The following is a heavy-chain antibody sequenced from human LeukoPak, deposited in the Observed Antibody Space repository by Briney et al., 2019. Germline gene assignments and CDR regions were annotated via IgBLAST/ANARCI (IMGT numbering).Heavy chain of an antibody. CDR2: ISGSGGST. CDR3: AKPLRYFDWHTSGGYYYYGMDV. CDR1: GFTFSSYA. J-gene: IGHJ6*04. D-gene: IGHD3-9*01. V-gene: IGHV3-23*01. Sequence: GGSLRLSCAASGFTFSSYAMSWVRQASGKGLEWVSAISGSGGSTYYADSVKGRFTISRDNSKNTLYLQMNSLRAEDTAVYYCAKPLRYFDWHTSGGYYYYGMDVWGKGTTVTVSS.